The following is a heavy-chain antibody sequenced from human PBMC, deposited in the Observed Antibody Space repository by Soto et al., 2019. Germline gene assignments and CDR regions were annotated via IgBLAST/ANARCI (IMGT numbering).Heavy chain of an antibody. V-gene: IGHV4-59*01. D-gene: IGHD3-3*01. Sequence: SEILSLTCTVSGGSISSYYWSWIRKKPVKGLEWIGYIYYSGSTNYNPSLKSRVTISVDTSKNQFSLMLSSVTAADTAVYYCSRGYASYYDFWSGFDPWVQGTLVTVSS. CDR3: SRGYASYYDFWSGFDP. CDR1: GGSISSYY. CDR2: IYYSGST. J-gene: IGHJ5*02.